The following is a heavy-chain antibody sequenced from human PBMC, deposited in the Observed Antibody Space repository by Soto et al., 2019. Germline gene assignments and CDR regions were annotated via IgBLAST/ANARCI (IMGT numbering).Heavy chain of an antibody. CDR2: IWFDGSNK. CDR1: GFTFTSYG. CDR3: ARDTWSMDV. J-gene: IGHJ6*02. D-gene: IGHD1-1*01. V-gene: IGHV3-33*01. Sequence: GGSLRLSCAASGFTFTSYGMHWVRQAPGKGLEWVAVIWFDGSNKYYADSVKGRFTISRDDSRNTMYLQMNSLRAEDTAVYYCARDTWSMDVWGQGTTVTVSS.